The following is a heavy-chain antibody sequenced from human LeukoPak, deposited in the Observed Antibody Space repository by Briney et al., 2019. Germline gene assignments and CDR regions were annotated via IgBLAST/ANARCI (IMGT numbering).Heavy chain of an antibody. CDR1: GGSISSYY. CDR2: IYTSGST. J-gene: IGHJ6*03. V-gene: IGHV4-4*07. Sequence: SETLSLTCTVSGGSISSYYSSWIRQPAEKGLEWIGRIYTSGSTNYNPSLKSRVTMSVDTSKNQFSLKLSSVTAADTAVYYCARDPRYCSSTSCYKDYYYMDVWGKGTTVTVSS. CDR3: ARDPRYCSSTSCYKDYYYMDV. D-gene: IGHD2-2*02.